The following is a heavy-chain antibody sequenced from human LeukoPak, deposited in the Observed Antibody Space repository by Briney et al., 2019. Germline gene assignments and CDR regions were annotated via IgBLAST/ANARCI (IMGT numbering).Heavy chain of an antibody. CDR2: IKQDGSEK. D-gene: IGHD1-26*01. V-gene: IGHV3-7*03. J-gene: IGHJ4*02. CDR1: GFTFSRYW. CDR3: AWTGIVGGTNIDD. Sequence: GGSLRLSCAASGFTFSRYWMSWVRQVPRKGLEWVANIKQDGSEKYYVDSVKGRFTISRDNAKNSLYLQMNSLRAEDTAVYYCAWTGIVGGTNIDDWGQGTLVTVSS.